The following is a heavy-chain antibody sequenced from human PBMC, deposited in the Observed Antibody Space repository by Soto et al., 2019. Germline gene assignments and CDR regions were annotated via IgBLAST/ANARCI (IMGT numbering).Heavy chain of an antibody. CDR3: ARGGGVPALGDP. D-gene: IGHD3-16*01. Sequence: SETLSLTCSVSVVSMRNSYWTWIRQSAGKGLEWIGRISTSGNTNYNPSLNSRLTMSVDTSKNQVSLKLTSVTAADTAVYYCARGGGVPALGDPWGQGTMVTVSS. J-gene: IGHJ5*02. V-gene: IGHV4-4*07. CDR1: VVSMRNSY. CDR2: ISTSGNT.